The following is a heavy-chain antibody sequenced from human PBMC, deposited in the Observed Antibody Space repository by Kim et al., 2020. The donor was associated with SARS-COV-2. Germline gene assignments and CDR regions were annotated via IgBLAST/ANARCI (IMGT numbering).Heavy chain of an antibody. D-gene: IGHD3-10*01. CDR3: ARGRDSGSYPSGMDV. J-gene: IGHJ6*02. Sequence: ASVKVSCKASGYTFTSYGISWVRQAPGQGLEWTGWISAYNGNTNYAQKLQGRVTMTTDTSTSTAYMELRSLRSDDTAVYYCARGRDSGSYPSGMDVWGQGTTVTVSS. CDR1: GYTFTSYG. V-gene: IGHV1-18*04. CDR2: ISAYNGNT.